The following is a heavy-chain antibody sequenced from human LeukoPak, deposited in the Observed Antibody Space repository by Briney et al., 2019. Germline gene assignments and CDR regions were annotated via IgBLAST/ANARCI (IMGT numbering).Heavy chain of an antibody. Sequence: GGSLRLSCAASGFTFSSYAMSWVRQAPGKGREWVSAISGSGGSTHYADSVKGRFTISRDNSKNTLYLQMNSLRADDTAVYYCAKGGSSGWYLSNWFDPWGQGTLVTVSS. V-gene: IGHV3-23*01. J-gene: IGHJ5*02. CDR1: GFTFSSYA. CDR2: ISGSGGST. D-gene: IGHD6-19*01. CDR3: AKGGSSGWYLSNWFDP.